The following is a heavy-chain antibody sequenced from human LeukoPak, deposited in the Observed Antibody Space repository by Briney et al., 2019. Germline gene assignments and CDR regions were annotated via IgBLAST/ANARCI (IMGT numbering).Heavy chain of an antibody. CDR3: AKGPPVLRYFDHGDYFDY. V-gene: IGHV3-30*02. J-gene: IGHJ4*02. CDR1: GFTFSSYG. CDR2: IRYDGSNK. D-gene: IGHD3-9*01. Sequence: PGGSLRLSCAASGFTFSSYGMHWVRQAPGKGLEWVAFIRYDGSNKYYADSVKGRFTISRDNSKNTLYLQMNSLRAEDTAVYYCAKGPPVLRYFDHGDYFDYWGQGTLVTVSS.